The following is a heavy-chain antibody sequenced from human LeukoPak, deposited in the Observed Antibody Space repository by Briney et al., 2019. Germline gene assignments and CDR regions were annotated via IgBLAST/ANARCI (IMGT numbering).Heavy chain of an antibody. D-gene: IGHD3-10*01. V-gene: IGHV3-30*04. CDR3: ARKSGGSQRKMDDWFDP. J-gene: IGHJ5*02. Sequence: GGSLRLSCAASGFTFSDYAMHWVRQAPDKGLEWVSVISYDGTYKYYGNSVKGRVTISRDNSKNTLYLQMDSLRPEDTGVYSCARKSGGSQRKMDDWFDPWGQGTLVIVS. CDR2: ISYDGTYK. CDR1: GFTFSDYA.